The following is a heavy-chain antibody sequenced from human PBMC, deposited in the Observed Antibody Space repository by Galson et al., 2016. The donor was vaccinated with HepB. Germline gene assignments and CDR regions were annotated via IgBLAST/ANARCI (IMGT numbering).Heavy chain of an antibody. CDR2: ISYDGYNE. D-gene: IGHD5-18*01. V-gene: IGHV3-30*03. CDR3: ARDPRAYSYGDHYFDY. J-gene: IGHJ4*02. CDR1: GFPFRNFG. Sequence: SLRLSCAASGFPFRNFGIHWVRQAPGKGLEWVAVISYDGYNEYYADFVKGRFTISRDISKNTLYPQMNSLKTEDTAVYFCARDPRAYSYGDHYFDYRGQGTLVTVPS.